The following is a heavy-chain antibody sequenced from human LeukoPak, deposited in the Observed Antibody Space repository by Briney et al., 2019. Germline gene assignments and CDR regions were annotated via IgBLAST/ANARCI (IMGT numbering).Heavy chain of an antibody. V-gene: IGHV1-69*13. CDR1: GYKFTSYY. D-gene: IGHD4-17*01. CDR2: IIPIFGTA. CDR3: ARDPNYGDYVRFDP. Sequence: ASVKVSCKASGYKFTSYYMHWVRQAPGQGLEWMGGIIPIFGTANYAQKFQGRVTITADESTSTAYMELSSLRSEDTAVYYCARDPNYGDYVRFDPWGQGTLVTVSS. J-gene: IGHJ5*02.